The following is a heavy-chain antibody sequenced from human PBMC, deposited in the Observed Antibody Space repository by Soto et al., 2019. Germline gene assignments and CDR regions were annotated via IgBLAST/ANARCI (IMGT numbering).Heavy chain of an antibody. CDR3: APWIQHRPPPGMDV. J-gene: IGHJ6*02. V-gene: IGHV3-23*01. Sequence: EVRLLESGGGLLQPGGSLRLSCVVSGFTFSSFAMTWVRQAPGKGREWVSSASGSGGSTYYADSVKGRFTISRDNSKNTLYLQMTSLRAEDTAVYYCAPWIQHRPPPGMDVWGQGTTVTVSS. CDR2: ASGSGGST. CDR1: GFTFSSFA. D-gene: IGHD5-18*01.